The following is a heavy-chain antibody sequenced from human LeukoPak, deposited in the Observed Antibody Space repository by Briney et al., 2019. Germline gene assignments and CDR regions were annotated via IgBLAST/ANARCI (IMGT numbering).Heavy chain of an antibody. Sequence: ASVKVSCRTSGYTFTTYDLNWVRQATGQGLEWVGWRNPNSGDTGYAQKFQGRVTMTRDTSISTAYMELSSLKSEDTAVYYCARGLGPYSTTWYPPLRYWGQGTLVTVSS. V-gene: IGHV1-8*01. J-gene: IGHJ4*02. CDR1: GYTFTTYD. CDR2: RNPNSGDT. D-gene: IGHD6-13*01. CDR3: ARGLGPYSTTWYPPLRY.